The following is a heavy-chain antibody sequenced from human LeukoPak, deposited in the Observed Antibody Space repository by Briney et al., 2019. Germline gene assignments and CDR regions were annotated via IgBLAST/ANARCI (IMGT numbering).Heavy chain of an antibody. D-gene: IGHD5-18*01. CDR3: ASPAMAFIDQGRYNYYYYMDV. Sequence: SETLSLTCTVSAYSISSGYFWGWIRQPPGKGLEWIGSIYHSGSTYYNPSLKSRVTISVDTSKNQFSLKLSSVTAADTAVYYCASPAMAFIDQGRYNYYYYMDVWGKGTTVTVSS. V-gene: IGHV4-38-2*02. CDR2: IYHSGST. CDR1: AYSISSGYF. J-gene: IGHJ6*03.